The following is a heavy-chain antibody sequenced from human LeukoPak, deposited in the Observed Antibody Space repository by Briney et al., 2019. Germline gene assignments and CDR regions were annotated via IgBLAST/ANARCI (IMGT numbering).Heavy chain of an antibody. CDR1: GFTFSDCS. Sequence: GESLRLSCAASGFTFSDCSINWVRQAPGKGLEWVSSINSESDYIYYADSVKGRFTISRDNARNSLYLQMNSLRADDTAVYYCARVGYCSGTNCFFYYYGMDVWGQGTTVTVSS. J-gene: IGHJ6*02. V-gene: IGHV3-21*01. CDR2: INSESDYI. CDR3: ARVGYCSGTNCFFYYYGMDV. D-gene: IGHD2-2*03.